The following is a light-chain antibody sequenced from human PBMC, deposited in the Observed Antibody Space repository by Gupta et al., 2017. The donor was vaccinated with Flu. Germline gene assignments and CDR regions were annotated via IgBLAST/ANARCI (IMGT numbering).Light chain of an antibody. CDR3: QQLNNCPFT. CDR2: DSS. Sequence: GEGATLTGRPSESCGVVLAWYQQKPGKTPRLLIYDSSFRATGVPARFSAGGSGTDLTLTISSLQPEDFAVYYCQQLNNCPFTFGQGTRLDIK. V-gene: IGKV3-15*01. J-gene: IGKJ5*01. CDR1: ESCGVV.